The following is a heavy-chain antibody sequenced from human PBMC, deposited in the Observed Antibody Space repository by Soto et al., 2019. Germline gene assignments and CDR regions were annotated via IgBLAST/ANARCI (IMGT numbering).Heavy chain of an antibody. D-gene: IGHD6-19*01. Sequence: GGSLRLSCAASGFTFSSYGMHWVRQAPGKGLEWVAVIWYDGSNKYYADSVKGRFTISRDNSKNTLYLQMNSLRAEDTAVYYCARGEQWLVLIRAFDIWGQGTMVTVSS. J-gene: IGHJ3*02. V-gene: IGHV3-33*01. CDR3: ARGEQWLVLIRAFDI. CDR1: GFTFSSYG. CDR2: IWYDGSNK.